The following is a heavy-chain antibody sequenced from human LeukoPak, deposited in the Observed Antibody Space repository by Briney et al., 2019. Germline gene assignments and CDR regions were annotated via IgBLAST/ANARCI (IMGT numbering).Heavy chain of an antibody. D-gene: IGHD2-15*01. CDR2: ISGSGSTI. CDR1: GFTFSDYY. V-gene: IGHV3-11*01. Sequence: GGSLRLSCAAFGFTFSDYYMSWIRQAPGKGLEWVSYISGSGSTIYYADSVKGRFTISRDNAKNSLYLQMNSLRAEDTAVYYCARADCSGGSCYYGMDVWGQGTTVTVSS. CDR3: ARADCSGGSCYYGMDV. J-gene: IGHJ6*02.